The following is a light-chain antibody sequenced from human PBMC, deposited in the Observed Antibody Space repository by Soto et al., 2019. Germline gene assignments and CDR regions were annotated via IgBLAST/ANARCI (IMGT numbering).Light chain of an antibody. V-gene: IGLV2-11*01. J-gene: IGLJ3*02. CDR3: CSYVDTDTWV. Sequence: QSVLTQPASVSGSPGQSITISCSGTSSDVGRYNYVSWYQQHPGKAPKLMIYEVSERPSGVPDRFSGSKSGNTASLTISGLQAEDEADYYCCSYVDTDTWVFGGGTKVTVL. CDR1: SSDVGRYNY. CDR2: EVS.